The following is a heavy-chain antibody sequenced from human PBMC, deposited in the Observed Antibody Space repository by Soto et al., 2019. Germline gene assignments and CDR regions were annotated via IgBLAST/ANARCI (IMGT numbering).Heavy chain of an antibody. CDR1: GFTFSSFG. J-gene: IGHJ6*02. CDR3: ARDASYYSLWSGYYPSRNGMDV. D-gene: IGHD3-3*01. Sequence: QVQVVESGGGVVQPGRSLRLSCAASGFTFSSFGMHWVRQAPGKGLEWVSLIWYDGSKKSYGDSVKGRFTISRDNSRNTVYLQMNSWRADDTAVYYCARDASYYSLWSGYYPSRNGMDVWGQGTTVTVSS. CDR2: IWYDGSKK. V-gene: IGHV3-33*01.